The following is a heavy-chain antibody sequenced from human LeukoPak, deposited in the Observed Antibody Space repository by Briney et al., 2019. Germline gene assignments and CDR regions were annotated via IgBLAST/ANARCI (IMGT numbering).Heavy chain of an antibody. J-gene: IGHJ6*04. Sequence: GGSLRLSCAASGFTSSSYGMNWVRQAPGKGLEWVSYISSSGSTIYYADSVKGRFTISRDNAKNSLYLQMNSLRAEDTAVYYCAELGITMIGGVWGKGTTVTISS. CDR1: GFTSSSYG. CDR2: ISSSGSTI. D-gene: IGHD3-10*02. CDR3: AELGITMIGGV. V-gene: IGHV3-48*04.